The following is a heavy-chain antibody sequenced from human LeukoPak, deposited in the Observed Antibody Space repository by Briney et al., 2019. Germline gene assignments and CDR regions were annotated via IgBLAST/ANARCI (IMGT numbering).Heavy chain of an antibody. CDR1: GFTFSSQW. V-gene: IGHV3-7*01. Sequence: GGSLRLSCAASGFTFSSQWMSWVRQAPGKGLEWVAIVNQGGTQNYYVDSVKGRFTISRDNAENSLYLQMNSLRAEDTAVYYCAREHYFYYLDAWGKGTTVTVSS. J-gene: IGHJ6*03. CDR2: VNQGGTQN. CDR3: AREHYFYYLDA.